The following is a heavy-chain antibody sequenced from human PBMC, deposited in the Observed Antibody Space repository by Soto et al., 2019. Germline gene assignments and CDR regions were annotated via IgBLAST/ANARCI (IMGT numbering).Heavy chain of an antibody. J-gene: IGHJ1*01. CDR3: ATSYGWGRAPSYN. D-gene: IGHD3-10*01. CDR2: VNPIVGMS. CDR1: GDTFNLYT. V-gene: IGHV1-69*02. Sequence: QVQLVQSGAEVKKPGSSVKISCTASGDTFNLYTINRVRQAPGQGLEWVGRVNPIVGMSSSAQRLQGRVTFTADKSTSNAYMDQTRLRSDDTAIYYCATSYGWGRAPSYNWGQGTLVSVS.